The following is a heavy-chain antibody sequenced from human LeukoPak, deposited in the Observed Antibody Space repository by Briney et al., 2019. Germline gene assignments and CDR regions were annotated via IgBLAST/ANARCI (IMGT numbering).Heavy chain of an antibody. CDR3: AREKFGGLWFGELLRYYFDY. J-gene: IGHJ4*02. CDR1: GGSISSSSYY. CDR2: IYYSGST. Sequence: PSETLSLTCTVSGGSISSSSYYWGWIRQPPGKGLEWIGSIYYSGSTYYDPSLKSRVTISVDTSKNQFSLKLSSVTAADTAVYYCAREKFGGLWFGELLRYYFDYWGQGTLVTVSS. D-gene: IGHD3-10*01. V-gene: IGHV4-39*07.